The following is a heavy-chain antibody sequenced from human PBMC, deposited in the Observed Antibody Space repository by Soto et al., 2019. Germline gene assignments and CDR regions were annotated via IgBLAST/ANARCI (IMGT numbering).Heavy chain of an antibody. CDR2: IIPILGIA. J-gene: IGHJ4*02. V-gene: IGHV1-69*02. D-gene: IGHD2-2*02. Sequence: QVQLVQSGAEVKKPGSSVKVSCKASGGTFSRYTISWVRQAPGQGLEWMGRIIPILGIANYAQKFQGRVTITADKSTSTAYMELSRLRSEDTAVYYCAMEYCCSTSCYRDYWGQGTLVTVSS. CDR1: GGTFSRYT. CDR3: AMEYCCSTSCYRDY.